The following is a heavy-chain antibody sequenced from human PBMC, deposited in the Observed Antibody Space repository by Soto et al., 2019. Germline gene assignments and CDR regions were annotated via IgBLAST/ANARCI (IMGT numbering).Heavy chain of an antibody. CDR2: INHSGRV. D-gene: IGHD3-22*01. CDR1: GGSFSGHS. V-gene: IGHV4-34*01. Sequence: RSLTCAVYGGSFSGHSWTWIRQSPGKGLEWIGDINHSGRVNYSPSLKSRVTISLDTSKNQFSLTLSAVTAADTAMYYCSTRAYDANGYYRFDPWGQGTLVTVSS. CDR3: STRAYDANGYYRFDP. J-gene: IGHJ5*01.